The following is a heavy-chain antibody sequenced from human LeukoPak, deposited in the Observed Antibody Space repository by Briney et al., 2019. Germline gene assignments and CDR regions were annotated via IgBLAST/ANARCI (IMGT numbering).Heavy chain of an antibody. CDR1: GYTFTNYA. Sequence: GASVKVSCKASGYTFTNYAVHWVRQAPGQRLEWMGWINAGNGNTKCSQKFQGRVTITRDTSASTAYLELSSLTSEDTAVYYCARDRRGYYYYYGMDVWGQGTTVTASS. CDR3: ARDRRGYYYYYGMDV. J-gene: IGHJ6*02. D-gene: IGHD2/OR15-2a*01. V-gene: IGHV1-3*01. CDR2: INAGNGNT.